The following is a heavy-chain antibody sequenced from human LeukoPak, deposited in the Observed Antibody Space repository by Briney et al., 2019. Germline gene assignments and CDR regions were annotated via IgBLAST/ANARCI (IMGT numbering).Heavy chain of an antibody. CDR2: ISYDGSNK. CDR1: GFTFSSYA. D-gene: IGHD3-3*01. J-gene: IGHJ3*02. V-gene: IGHV3-30-3*01. CDR3: ARDGTAASYYDFWSGYRNFDAFDI. Sequence: GGSLRLSCAASGFTFSSYAMHWVRQAPGKGLEWVAVISYDGSNKYYADSVKGRFTISRENSKNTLYLQMNSLRAEDTAVYYCARDGTAASYYDFWSGYRNFDAFDIWGQGTMVTVSS.